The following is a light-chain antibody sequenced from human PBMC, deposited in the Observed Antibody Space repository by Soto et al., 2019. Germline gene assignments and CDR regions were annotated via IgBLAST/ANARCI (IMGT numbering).Light chain of an antibody. Sequence: QSALTQPPSASGSPGQSVTISCTGTSSDVADYNFVSWYQQYPGKAPKLIIYEVSKRPSGVPDRFSGSKSGNTASLTVSGLQVEDEADYYCSSYANSPRVFGGGTKLTVL. J-gene: IGLJ3*02. CDR1: SSDVADYNF. V-gene: IGLV2-8*01. CDR2: EVS. CDR3: SSYANSPRV.